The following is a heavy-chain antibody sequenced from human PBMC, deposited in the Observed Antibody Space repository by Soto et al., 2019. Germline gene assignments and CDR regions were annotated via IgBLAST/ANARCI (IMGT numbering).Heavy chain of an antibody. Sequence: GGSLRLSCAASGFTFSNAWMNWVRQAPGKGLEWVGCIKSKTDGGTTDYAAPVKGRFTISRDDSKNTLYLQMNSLKTEDTAVYYCTTGRYSGSQRGVYGMDVWGQGTTVTVSS. CDR2: IKSKTDGGTT. CDR3: TTGRYSGSQRGVYGMDV. J-gene: IGHJ6*02. D-gene: IGHD1-26*01. CDR1: GFTFSNAW. V-gene: IGHV3-15*07.